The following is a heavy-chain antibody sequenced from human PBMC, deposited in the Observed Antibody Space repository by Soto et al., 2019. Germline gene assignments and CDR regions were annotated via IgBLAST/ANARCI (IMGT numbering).Heavy chain of an antibody. CDR2: ISSSSSYI. D-gene: IGHD6-13*01. Sequence: GGSLRLSCAASGFTFSSYSMNWVRQAPGKGLEWVSSISSSSSYIYYADSVKGRFTISRDNAKNSLYLQMNSLRAEDTAVYYCARGRFRSIAAAGRGGDAFDIWGQGTMVTVSS. V-gene: IGHV3-21*01. CDR1: GFTFSSYS. J-gene: IGHJ3*02. CDR3: ARGRFRSIAAAGRGGDAFDI.